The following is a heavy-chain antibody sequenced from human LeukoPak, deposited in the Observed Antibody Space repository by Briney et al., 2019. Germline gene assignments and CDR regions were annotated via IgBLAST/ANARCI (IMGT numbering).Heavy chain of an antibody. J-gene: IGHJ4*02. CDR1: GFTFSSYS. CDR2: ISSSSSYI. D-gene: IGHD6-13*01. CDR3: ARDGEAAAADY. V-gene: IGHV3-21*01. Sequence: GGSLRLSCAASGFTFSSYSMNWVRQAPGKGLEWVSSISSSSSYIYYADSVKGRFTISRDNAKNSLYLQMNGLRAEDTAVYYCARDGEAAAADYWGQGTLVTVSS.